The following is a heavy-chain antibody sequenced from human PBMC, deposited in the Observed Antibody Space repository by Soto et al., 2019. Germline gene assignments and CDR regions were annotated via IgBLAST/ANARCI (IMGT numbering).Heavy chain of an antibody. Sequence: EEQLVESGGGLVQPGGSLRLSCAASGFSFSTHYMNWVRQTPGKGLEWVSSINRDSTVIKYADSVKDRFTISRDNARNSLSLQMNSLRAEDTAVYYCLDGDYYVGPGTVVTVSS. CDR2: INRDSTVI. CDR3: LDGDYY. V-gene: IGHV3-48*01. J-gene: IGHJ4*02. CDR1: GFSFSTHY.